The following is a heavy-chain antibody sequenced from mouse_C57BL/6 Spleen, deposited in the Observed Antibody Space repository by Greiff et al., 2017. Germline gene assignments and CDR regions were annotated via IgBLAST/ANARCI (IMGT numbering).Heavy chain of an antibody. CDR3: ARDLGPYYYAMDY. J-gene: IGHJ4*01. CDR2: ISYDGSN. D-gene: IGHD4-1*01. Sequence: ESGPGLVKPSQSLSLTCPVTGYSITSGYYWNWIRQFPGNKLEWMGYISYDGSNNYNPSLKNRISITRDTSKNQFFLKLNSVTTEDTATYYCARDLGPYYYAMDYWGQGTSVTVSS. CDR1: GYSITSGYY. V-gene: IGHV3-6*01.